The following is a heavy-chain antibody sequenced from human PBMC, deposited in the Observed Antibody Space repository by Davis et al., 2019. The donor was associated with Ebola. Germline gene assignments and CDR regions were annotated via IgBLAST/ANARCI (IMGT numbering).Heavy chain of an antibody. V-gene: IGHV1-46*01. CDR2: INPSGGST. CDR3: ARVRGATVTTAYNWFDP. CDR1: GGTFTSYY. D-gene: IGHD4-17*01. Sequence: ASVKVSCKASGGTFTSYYMHWVRQAPGQGLEWMGIINPSGGSTSYAQKFQGRVTMTRDTSTSTAYMELSSLRSEDTAVYYCARVRGATVTTAYNWFDPWGQGTLVTVSS. J-gene: IGHJ5*02.